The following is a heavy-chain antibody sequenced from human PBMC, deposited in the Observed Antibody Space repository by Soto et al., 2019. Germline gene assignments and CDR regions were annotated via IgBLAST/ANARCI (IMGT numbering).Heavy chain of an antibody. CDR2: ISGSGGNT. V-gene: IGHV3-23*01. Sequence: EVQLLESGGGLVQPGGSLRLSCAASGFTFTTYAMSWVRQAPGKGLEWVSAISGSGGNTYYADSVKGRFTISRDNSKHTLYLQMNSLRAEDTALYYCAKDLSVDGSGSYSPFYFYYMDVWGKGTTVTVSS. J-gene: IGHJ6*03. CDR3: AKDLSVDGSGSYSPFYFYYMDV. CDR1: GFTFTTYA. D-gene: IGHD3-10*01.